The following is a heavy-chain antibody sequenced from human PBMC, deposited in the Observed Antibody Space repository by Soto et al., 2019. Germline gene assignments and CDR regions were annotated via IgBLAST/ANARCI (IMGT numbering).Heavy chain of an antibody. CDR2: FDLEDGKK. J-gene: IGHJ4*02. CDR3: ATLGIAAAGTFDY. D-gene: IGHD6-13*01. V-gene: IGHV1-24*01. Sequence: QVQLVQSGAEVKKPGASVKVSCKVSGYTLTELSMHWVRQAPGKGLEWMGGFDLEDGKKIYPQKFQGRFTMTEDTSTDTAYMELSSLRSEDTAVYYCATLGIAAAGTFDYWGQGTLVTVSS. CDR1: GYTLTELS.